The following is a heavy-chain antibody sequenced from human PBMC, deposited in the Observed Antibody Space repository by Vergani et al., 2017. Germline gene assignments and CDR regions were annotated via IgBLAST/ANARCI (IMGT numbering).Heavy chain of an antibody. CDR3: AGNFGGTGWNAFDI. J-gene: IGHJ3*02. V-gene: IGHV3-64*01. Sequence: EVQLVESGGGLVQPGGSLRLSCAASGFTFSSYAMHWVRQAPGKGLEYVSAISSNGGSTYYANSVKGRFTISRDNSKNTLYLQMGSLRAEDMAVYYCAGNFGGTGWNAFDIGREGTMATV. D-gene: IGHD3-16*01. CDR2: ISSNGGST. CDR1: GFTFSSYA.